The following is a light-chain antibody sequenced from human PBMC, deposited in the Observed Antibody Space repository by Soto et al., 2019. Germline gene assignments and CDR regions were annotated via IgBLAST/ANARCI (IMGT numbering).Light chain of an antibody. J-gene: IGKJ2*01. CDR3: QQYNYWPS. CDR2: GAS. Sequence: EIVMTQSPATLSVSPGERAALSCRASQSVSSNLAWYQQKPGQAPRLLIYGASTRAPGIPARVSGSGSGTECTLTISSLQPEDFAFYYCQQYNYWPSFGQGTKLEIK. V-gene: IGKV3-15*01. CDR1: QSVSSN.